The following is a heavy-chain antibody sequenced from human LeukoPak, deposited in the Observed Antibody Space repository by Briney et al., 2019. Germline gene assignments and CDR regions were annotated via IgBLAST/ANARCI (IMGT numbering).Heavy chain of an antibody. CDR3: ARDFYWSIDS. CDR1: GFTFSSNW. Sequence: GGSLRLSCVVSGFTFSSNWMHWVRQAPGKGLEWVSRIKSDGISTSYADSVKGRFTIFSDNAKNTLYLQMNSLRAEDTAVYFCARDFYWSIDSWGQGTQVTVSS. J-gene: IGHJ4*02. D-gene: IGHD3-9*01. CDR2: IKSDGIST. V-gene: IGHV3-74*01.